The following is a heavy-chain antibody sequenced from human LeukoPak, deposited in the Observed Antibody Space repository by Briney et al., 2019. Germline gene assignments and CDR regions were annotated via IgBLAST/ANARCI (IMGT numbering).Heavy chain of an antibody. Sequence: ASVKVSCKASGCTFTSYGISWVRQAPGQGLEWMGWISAYNGNTNYAQKLQGRVTMTTDTSTSTAYMELRSLRSDDTVVYYCARDDDYGDNWFDPWGQGTLVTVSS. CDR3: ARDDDYGDNWFDP. V-gene: IGHV1-18*01. CDR1: GCTFTSYG. CDR2: ISAYNGNT. J-gene: IGHJ5*02. D-gene: IGHD4-17*01.